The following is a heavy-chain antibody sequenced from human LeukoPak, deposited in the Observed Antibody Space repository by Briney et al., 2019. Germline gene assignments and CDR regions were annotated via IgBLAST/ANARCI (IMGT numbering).Heavy chain of an antibody. V-gene: IGHV3-53*01. CDR1: GFTVSSNY. CDR3: ARDTTTVGDAFGI. J-gene: IGHJ3*02. Sequence: GGSLRLSCAASGFTVSSNYMSWVRQAPGKGLEWVSVIYSGGSTYYADSVKGRFTISRDNSKNTLYLQMDSLRAEDTAVYYCARDTTTVGDAFGIWGQGTMVTVSS. CDR2: IYSGGST. D-gene: IGHD4-23*01.